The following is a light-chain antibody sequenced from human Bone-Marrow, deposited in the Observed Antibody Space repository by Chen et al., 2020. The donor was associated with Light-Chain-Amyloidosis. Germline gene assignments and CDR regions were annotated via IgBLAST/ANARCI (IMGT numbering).Light chain of an antibody. CDR1: DLPTQY. CDR3: QSADSSGTYEVI. J-gene: IGLJ2*01. CDR2: RDT. Sequence: SYELPQPPSVSVSPGQTARITCSGDDLPTQYAYWYQQKPGQAPVLVIHRDTERPSGISELFSGSSSGTTATLTISGVQAEDEADYHCQSADSSGTYEVIFGGGTKLTVL. V-gene: IGLV3-25*03.